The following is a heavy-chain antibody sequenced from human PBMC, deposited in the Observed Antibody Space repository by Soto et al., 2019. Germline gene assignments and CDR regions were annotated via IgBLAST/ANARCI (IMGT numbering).Heavy chain of an antibody. CDR3: ARDGKGELRFLEWSASDFDY. V-gene: IGHV3-33*01. CDR1: GFTFSSYG. CDR2: IWYDGSNK. D-gene: IGHD3-3*01. Sequence: GGSLRLSCAASGFTFSSYGMHWVRQAPGKGLEWVAVIWYDGSNKYYADSVKGRFTISRDNSKNTLYLQMNSLRAEDTAVYYCARDGKGELRFLEWSASDFDYWGQGTLVTVSS. J-gene: IGHJ4*02.